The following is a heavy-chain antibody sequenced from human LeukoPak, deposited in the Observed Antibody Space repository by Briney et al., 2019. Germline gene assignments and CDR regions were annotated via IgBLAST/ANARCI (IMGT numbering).Heavy chain of an antibody. J-gene: IGHJ4*02. CDR2: INAGNGNT. V-gene: IGHV1-3*01. CDR1: GYTFTTYA. Sequence: ASVKVSCKASGYTFTTYAMHWVRQAPGQRLEWMGWINAGNGNTKYSQKFQGRVTFTRDTSASTAYVELSSLRSEDTAVYYCARDLGVVVIPTGEYYFDYWGQGTLVSVSS. D-gene: IGHD3-22*01. CDR3: ARDLGVVVIPTGEYYFDY.